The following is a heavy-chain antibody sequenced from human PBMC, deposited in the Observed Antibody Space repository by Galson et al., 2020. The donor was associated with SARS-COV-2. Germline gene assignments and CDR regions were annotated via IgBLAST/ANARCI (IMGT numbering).Heavy chain of an antibody. CDR1: GTSISSGSYS. CDR3: ARLHYGEYAPEAFDI. V-gene: IGHV4-30-2*01. CDR2: ISHSGGT. J-gene: IGHJ3*02. D-gene: IGHD4-17*01. Sequence: SETLSLTCAVSGTSISSGSYSWNWIRQPPGKGLERIGYISHSGGTYYNPSLKSRVTIPGDRSKNQFSFRLSSVTAADTAVYYCARLHYGEYAPEAFDIWGPGTRVTVAS.